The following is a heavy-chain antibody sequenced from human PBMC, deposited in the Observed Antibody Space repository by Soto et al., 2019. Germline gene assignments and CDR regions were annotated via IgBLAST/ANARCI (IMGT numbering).Heavy chain of an antibody. V-gene: IGHV3-64D*06. CDR3: VKDRSKGRWYSFDY. CDR2: ISSNGGST. CDR1: GFTFSSYA. D-gene: IGHD6-13*01. Sequence: EVQLVESGGGLVQPGGSLRLSCSASGFTFSSYAMHWVRQAPGKGLEYVSAISSNGGSTYYADSVKGRFTISRDNSKNTLYIQMSSLRAEDTAVYYCVKDRSKGRWYSFDYWGQGTLVTVSS. J-gene: IGHJ4*02.